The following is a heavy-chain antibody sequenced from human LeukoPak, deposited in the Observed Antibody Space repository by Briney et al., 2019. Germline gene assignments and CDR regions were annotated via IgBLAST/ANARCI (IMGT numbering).Heavy chain of an antibody. CDR3: AKGGWLDN. Sequence: GGSLRLSCAASGFTFTNYAMSWVRQAPGKGLEWVSTIAPGGESPDYADSVRGRFTFSRDNSKNTLYLQMSSLTVDDTAVYYCAKGGWLDNWGQGTPVIVSS. CDR1: GFTFTNYA. D-gene: IGHD5-24*01. CDR2: IAPGGESP. V-gene: IGHV3-23*01. J-gene: IGHJ4*02.